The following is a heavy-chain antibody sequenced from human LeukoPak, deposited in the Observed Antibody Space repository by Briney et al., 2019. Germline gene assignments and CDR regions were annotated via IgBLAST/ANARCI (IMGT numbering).Heavy chain of an antibody. CDR3: AKADPAYYDFWSGYYLLDY. CDR1: GFTFSSYA. D-gene: IGHD3-3*01. J-gene: IGHJ4*02. V-gene: IGHV3-23*01. Sequence: GESLKISCAASGFTFSSYAMSWVRQAPGKGLEWVSAISGSGGSTYYADSVKGRFTISRDNSKNTLYLQMNSLRAEDTAVYYCAKADPAYYDFWSGYYLLDYWGQGTLVTVSS. CDR2: ISGSGGST.